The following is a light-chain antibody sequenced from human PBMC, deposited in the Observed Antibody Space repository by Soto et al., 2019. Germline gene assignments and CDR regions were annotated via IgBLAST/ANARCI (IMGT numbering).Light chain of an antibody. CDR1: SSNIGSNA. V-gene: IGLV1-44*01. J-gene: IGLJ3*02. CDR2: SNN. Sequence: QSVLTQPPSASGTPGQRVTISCSGSSSNIGSNAVSWYQQLPGTAPKVLIYSNNQRPSGVPDRFSGSKSGTSASLAISGRQSEDDADYYCATWDDSRNGWVFGGGTKLTVL. CDR3: ATWDDSRNGWV.